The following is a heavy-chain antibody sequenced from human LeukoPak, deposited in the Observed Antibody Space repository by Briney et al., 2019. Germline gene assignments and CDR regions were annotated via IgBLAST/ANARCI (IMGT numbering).Heavy chain of an antibody. CDR1: GFTFSSYG. Sequence: GGSLRLSCAASGFTFSSYGMHWVRQAPGKGLEWVALVSYDGINKYYADSVKGGFTISRDNSKNTLYLQMNSLRAEDTAVYSCAKDLDHDYDDYGLDYGGQGTLVTVSA. CDR2: VSYDGINK. D-gene: IGHD4-17*01. V-gene: IGHV3-30*18. J-gene: IGHJ4*02. CDR3: AKDLDHDYDDYGLDY.